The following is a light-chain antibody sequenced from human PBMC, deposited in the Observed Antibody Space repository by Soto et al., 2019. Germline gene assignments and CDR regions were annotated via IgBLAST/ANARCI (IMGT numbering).Light chain of an antibody. Sequence: DLQMTQAPSSLSASVGDRVTITCRASQSISSYLNWYQQQPGKAPKLLIYAASSLQIGVPSSFSRSGSGTDFTLTISSLQPEDCATYGSQPSYRTGLTVGPGTKVDIK. CDR3: QPSYRTGLT. J-gene: IGKJ3*01. CDR1: QSISSY. V-gene: IGKV1-39*01. CDR2: AAS.